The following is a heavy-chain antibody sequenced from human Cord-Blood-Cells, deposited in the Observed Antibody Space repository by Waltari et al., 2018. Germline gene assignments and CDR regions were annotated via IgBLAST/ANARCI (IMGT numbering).Heavy chain of an antibody. V-gene: IGHV5-51*01. CDR3: ARHSEYYDFWSGYPTYMDV. J-gene: IGHJ6*03. D-gene: IGHD3-3*01. Sequence: EVQLVQSGAEVKKPGESLKISCKGSGYSFTSYWIGWVRQMPGKGLEWMGFIYPGDSDTGDSPSFQGQVTIAADKSISTAYRQWSSLKASDTAMYYCARHSEYYDFWSGYPTYMDVWGKGTTVTVSS. CDR1: GYSFTSYW. CDR2: IYPGDSDT.